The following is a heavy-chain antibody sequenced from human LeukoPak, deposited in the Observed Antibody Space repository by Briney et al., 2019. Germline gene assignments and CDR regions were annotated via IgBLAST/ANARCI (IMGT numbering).Heavy chain of an antibody. D-gene: IGHD3-3*01. Sequence: SETLSLTCTVSVGSISSSSYYWGWIRQPPGKGLEWIGSIYYSGSTYYNPSLKSRVTISIDTSKNQLSLKMSSVTAADTALYYCASNEWSGYYFDYWGQGTLVTVSS. V-gene: IGHV4-39*01. CDR1: VGSISSSSYY. CDR3: ASNEWSGYYFDY. J-gene: IGHJ4*02. CDR2: IYYSGST.